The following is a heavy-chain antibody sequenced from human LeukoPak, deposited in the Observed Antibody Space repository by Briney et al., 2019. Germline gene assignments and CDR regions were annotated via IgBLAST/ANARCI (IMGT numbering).Heavy chain of an antibody. Sequence: GGSLRLSCTASGFAFGSYAMAWVRQAPGKGLEGVAAIGSDYDRVHEDSVKGRFTISRDNSKSKLYLQMDKLRPEDTAVYFCAKSAGVATIYFDCWGQGALVSVSS. CDR2: IGSDYDR. CDR1: GFAFGSYA. J-gene: IGHJ4*02. CDR3: AKSAGVATIYFDC. D-gene: IGHD5-12*01. V-gene: IGHV3-23*01.